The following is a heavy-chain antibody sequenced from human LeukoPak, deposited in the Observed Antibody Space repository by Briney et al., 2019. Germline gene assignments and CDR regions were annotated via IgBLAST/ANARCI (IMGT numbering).Heavy chain of an antibody. CDR2: IYYNGRT. CDR1: DYSISSGYGYY. CDR3: ARVKQTRNYYDSSGYYSYYFDY. Sequence: PSETLSLTCTVSDYSISSGYGYYWGWIRQPPGKGLECIGSIYYNGRTYYNPSLKSRVTISVDTSKNQFSLKLSSVTAADTAVYYCARVKQTRNYYDSSGYYSYYFDYWGQGTLVTVSS. J-gene: IGHJ4*02. V-gene: IGHV4-38-2*02. D-gene: IGHD3-22*01.